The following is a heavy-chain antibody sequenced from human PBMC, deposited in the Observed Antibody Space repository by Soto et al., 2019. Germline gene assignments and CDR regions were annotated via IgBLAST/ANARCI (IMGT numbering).Heavy chain of an antibody. CDR3: AKSSGNRIAAVNYYYYMDV. CDR2: ISGTGGST. CDR1: GFTFSSYA. J-gene: IGHJ6*03. V-gene: IGHV3-23*01. D-gene: IGHD6-13*01. Sequence: GGSLRLSCAASGFTFSSYAMSWVRQAPGKGLEWVSTISGTGGSTYYADSVKGRFTISRDNSKNTVYLQMNSLRAEDTAVYYCAKSSGNRIAAVNYYYYMDVWGKGTTVTVSS.